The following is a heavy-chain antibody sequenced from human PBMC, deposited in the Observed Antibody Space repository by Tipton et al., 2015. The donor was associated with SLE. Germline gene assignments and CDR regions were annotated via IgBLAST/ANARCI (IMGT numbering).Heavy chain of an antibody. D-gene: IGHD1-20*01. CDR2: INHSGST. V-gene: IGHV4-34*01. Sequence: TLSLTCAVYGGSFSGYYWSWIRQPPGKGLEWIGEINHSGSTNYNPSLKSRVTISVDTSKNQFSPKLSSVTAADTAVYYCARGLVNWNYFDYWGQGTLVTVSS. J-gene: IGHJ4*02. CDR1: GGSFSGYY. CDR3: ARGLVNWNYFDY.